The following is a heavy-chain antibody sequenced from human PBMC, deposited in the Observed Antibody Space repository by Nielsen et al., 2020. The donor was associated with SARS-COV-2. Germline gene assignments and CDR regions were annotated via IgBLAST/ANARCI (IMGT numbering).Heavy chain of an antibody. D-gene: IGHD1-14*01. CDR3: AKPTRPEPTDFQH. J-gene: IGHJ1*01. CDR2: IKQDGSEK. V-gene: IGHV3-7*01. CDR1: GFTFSSYW. Sequence: GESLKISCAASGFTFSSYWMSWVRQAPGKGLEWVANIKQDGSEKYYVDSVKGRFTISRDNAKNSLYLQMNSLRGEDTAVYYCAKPTRPEPTDFQHWGQGTLVTVSS.